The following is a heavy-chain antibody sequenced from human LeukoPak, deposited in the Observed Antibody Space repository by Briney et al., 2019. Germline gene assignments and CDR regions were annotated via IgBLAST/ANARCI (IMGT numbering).Heavy chain of an antibody. Sequence: PGGSLRLSCAASGFTFDDYGMSWDRQAPGKGLEWVSGINWNGGSTGYADSVKGRFTISRDNAKNSLYLQMNSLRAEDTAVYYCAKGDGGYSYGPVDYWGQGTLVTVSS. CDR3: AKGDGGYSYGPVDY. V-gene: IGHV3-20*04. CDR2: INWNGGST. D-gene: IGHD5-18*01. CDR1: GFTFDDYG. J-gene: IGHJ4*02.